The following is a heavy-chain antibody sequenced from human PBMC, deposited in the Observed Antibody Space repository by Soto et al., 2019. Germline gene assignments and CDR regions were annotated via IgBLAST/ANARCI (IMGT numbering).Heavy chain of an antibody. CDR3: AIDPGGHYCTSTSCLYFFDH. J-gene: IGHJ4*02. Sequence: GGSLRLSCAASGFTFSSYSMNWVRQAPGKGLEWVSYISSSISTIYYADSVNGRFTISRDNAKNSLYLQMNSLRAEDAAVYYCAIDPGGHYCTSTSCLYFFDHWGQGTLVTVSS. CDR2: ISSSISTI. CDR1: GFTFSSYS. D-gene: IGHD2-2*01. V-gene: IGHV3-48*01.